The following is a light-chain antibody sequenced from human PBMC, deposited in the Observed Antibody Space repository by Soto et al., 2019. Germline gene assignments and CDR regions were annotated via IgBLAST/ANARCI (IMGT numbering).Light chain of an antibody. Sequence: DIQMTQSPSSLSASVGARVSITCRASQDIGHSLAWFQQKPGKAPKSLIYAAATLQSGVPSRFSGSGSGTHFTLPISSLQPEDFATYYCQQYNTDPRTFGQGTKVEIK. V-gene: IGKV1-16*01. CDR1: QDIGHS. CDR2: AAA. CDR3: QQYNTDPRT. J-gene: IGKJ1*01.